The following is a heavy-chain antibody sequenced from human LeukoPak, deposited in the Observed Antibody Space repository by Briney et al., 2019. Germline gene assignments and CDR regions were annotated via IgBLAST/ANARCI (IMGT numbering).Heavy chain of an antibody. CDR1: GGSISSGGYY. D-gene: IGHD6-13*01. J-gene: IGHJ3*02. Sequence: SETLSLTCTVSGGSISSGGYYWRWIRQHPGKGLEWIGYIYYSGSTYYNPSLKSRVTISVDTSKNQFSLKLSSVTAADTAVYYCARDAQSWALGAFDIWGQGTMVTVSS. CDR3: ARDAQSWALGAFDI. V-gene: IGHV4-31*03. CDR2: IYYSGST.